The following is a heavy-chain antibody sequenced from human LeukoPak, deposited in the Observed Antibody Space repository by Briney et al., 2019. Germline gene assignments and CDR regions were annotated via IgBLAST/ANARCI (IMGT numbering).Heavy chain of an antibody. CDR2: IRYDGSNK. V-gene: IGHV3-30*02. CDR1: GFTFSSYG. CDR3: ARGPSGYHNT. J-gene: IGHJ4*02. Sequence: GGSLRLSCAASGFTFSSYGMHWVRQAPGKGLEWVAFIRYDGSNKYYADSVKGRFTISRDDSKNTLYLQMNSLRAEDTAVYYCARGPSGYHNTGGQGTLVTVSS. D-gene: IGHD5-12*01.